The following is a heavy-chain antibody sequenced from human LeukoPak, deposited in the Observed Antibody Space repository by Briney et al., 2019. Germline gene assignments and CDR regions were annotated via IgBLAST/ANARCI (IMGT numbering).Heavy chain of an antibody. V-gene: IGHV4-4*02. CDR3: ARPSGDILTGYYGL. CDR2: VNLQGST. CDR1: GGSITSTNY. J-gene: IGHJ4*02. D-gene: IGHD3-9*01. Sequence: KPSGTLSLTCGVSGGSITSTNYWTWVRQPPGKGLEWIGEVNLQGSTNYNPSLMGRVAISVDMSENHISLQLTSVTAADTAVYYCARPSGDILTGYYGLWGQGTLVTVSS.